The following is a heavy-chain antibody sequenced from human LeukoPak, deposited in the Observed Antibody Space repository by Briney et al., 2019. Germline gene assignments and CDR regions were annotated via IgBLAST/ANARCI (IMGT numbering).Heavy chain of an antibody. CDR2: ISYDGSNK. J-gene: IGHJ4*02. CDR3: AKDLEGYCEWELLYGY. D-gene: IGHD1-26*01. V-gene: IGHV3-30-3*01. CDR1: GFTFSSYA. Sequence: GGSLRLSCAASGFTFSSYAMHWVRQAPGKGLEWVAVISYDGSNKYYADSVKGRFTISRDNSKNTLYLQMNSLRAEDTAVYYCAKDLEGYCEWELLYGYWGQGTLVTVSS.